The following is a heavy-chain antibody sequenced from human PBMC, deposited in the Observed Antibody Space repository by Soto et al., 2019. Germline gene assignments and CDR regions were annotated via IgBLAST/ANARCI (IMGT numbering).Heavy chain of an antibody. CDR3: ATWGGKTSGSYRTDYYYYGMDV. J-gene: IGHJ6*02. Sequence: ASVKVFCKASGYTFTGYYMHWVRQAPGQGLEWMGWINPNSGGTNYAQKFQGWVTMTRDTSISTAYMELSRLRSDDTAVYYCATWGGKTSGSYRTDYYYYGMDVWGQGTTVTVSS. V-gene: IGHV1-2*04. CDR1: GYTFTGYY. D-gene: IGHD1-26*01. CDR2: INPNSGGT.